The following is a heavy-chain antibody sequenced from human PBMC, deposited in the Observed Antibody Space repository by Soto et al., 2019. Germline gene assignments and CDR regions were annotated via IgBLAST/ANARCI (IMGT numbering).Heavy chain of an antibody. CDR1: GFTFSGHY. D-gene: IGHD2-15*01. V-gene: IGHV3-72*01. Sequence: EVQLVESGGGLVQPGGSLRLSCEGSGFTFSGHYMDWVRQAPGKGREWLGRIRNKPNGHTTEYAASVKCRFTISRDDSKKLVYLQMNNLKSEDTAVYYCSTTVITATLFEYWGQGTLVTVSS. CDR2: IRNKPNGHTT. J-gene: IGHJ4*02. CDR3: STTVITATLFEY.